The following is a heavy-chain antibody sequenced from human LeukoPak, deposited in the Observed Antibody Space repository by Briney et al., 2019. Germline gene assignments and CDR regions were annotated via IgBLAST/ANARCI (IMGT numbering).Heavy chain of an antibody. D-gene: IGHD6-13*01. J-gene: IGHJ4*02. CDR3: AKDKGGGSSSWYGFDY. Sequence: GGSLRLSCAASGFTFSSYSMNWVRQAPGKGLEWVSSISSSSSYIYYADSVKGRFTISRDNAKNSLYLQMNSLRAEDTALYYCAKDKGGGSSSWYGFDYWGQGTLVTVSS. CDR2: ISSSSSYI. V-gene: IGHV3-21*04. CDR1: GFTFSSYS.